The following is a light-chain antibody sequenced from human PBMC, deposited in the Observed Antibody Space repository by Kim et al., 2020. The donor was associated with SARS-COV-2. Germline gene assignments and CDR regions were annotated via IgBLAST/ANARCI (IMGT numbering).Light chain of an antibody. CDR3: QAWDSSTAV. CDR2: QHT. CDR1: KLGDKY. Sequence: SYELTQPPSVSVSPGQTASITCSGTKLGDKYAYWYQQKPGQSPVLVIYQHTKRPSGISQRFSGSSSGNTATLTISPAQTMGEADYYCQAWDSSTAVFGGGTQLTVL. V-gene: IGLV3-1*01. J-gene: IGLJ3*02.